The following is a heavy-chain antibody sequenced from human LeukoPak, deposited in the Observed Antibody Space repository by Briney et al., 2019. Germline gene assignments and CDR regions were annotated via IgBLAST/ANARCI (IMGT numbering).Heavy chain of an antibody. CDR1: WVPLWNYY. CDR2: VDKRGST. V-gene: IGHV4-59*08. J-gene: IGHJ5*02. Sequence: SDPLPLLCCVSWVPLWNYYVLWLRQSPATARVGLGYVDKRGSTNYNPSFKSRVIVSSDTSRNEFSLKLNSVTAADTAIYYWARGGSSCYGCHDWFDPWGQGTRVIVSS. D-gene: IGHD2-2*01. CDR3: ARGGSSCYGCHDWFDP.